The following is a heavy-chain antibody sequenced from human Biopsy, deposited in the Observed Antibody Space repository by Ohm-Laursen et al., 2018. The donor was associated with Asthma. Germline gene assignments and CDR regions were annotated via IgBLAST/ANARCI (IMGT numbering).Heavy chain of an antibody. CDR3: ARTYLDFLTGPVNDDFAI. D-gene: IGHD3-9*01. J-gene: IGHJ3*02. Sequence: ASVKVSCEASGYTFIHYAIHWVRQAPGQRLEWMGWINAGNGNTKYSQKFQGRVSITRDTSARTAYMDLSSLRSEDTAVYYCARTYLDFLTGPVNDDFAIWGQGTVVTVSS. CDR1: GYTFIHYA. V-gene: IGHV1-3*01. CDR2: INAGNGNT.